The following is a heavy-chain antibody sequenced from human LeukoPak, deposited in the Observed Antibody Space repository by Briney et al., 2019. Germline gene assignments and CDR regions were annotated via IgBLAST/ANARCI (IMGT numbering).Heavy chain of an antibody. V-gene: IGHV3-21*01. D-gene: IGHD1-26*01. CDR1: GFTFSTYS. Sequence: GGSLRLSCAASGFTFSTYSMNWVRRAPGKGLEWVSSISGSSSYIYYADSMKGRFTISRDNAKNSLYLQMNSLRAEDTAVYYCAREASRRESGTYYALFDYWGQGTLVTVSS. J-gene: IGHJ4*02. CDR2: ISGSSSYI. CDR3: AREASRRESGTYYALFDY.